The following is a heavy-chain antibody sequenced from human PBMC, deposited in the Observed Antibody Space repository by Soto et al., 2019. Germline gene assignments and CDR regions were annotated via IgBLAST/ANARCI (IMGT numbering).Heavy chain of an antibody. D-gene: IGHD3-3*01. CDR2: IYWDDDK. V-gene: IGHV2-5*02. J-gene: IGHJ5*02. CDR3: AHSGYDFWSGYYTWFDP. CDR1: GFSLSTSGVG. Sequence: VSGPTLVNPTQTLTLTCTFSGFSLSTSGVGVGWIRQPPGKALEWLALIYWDDDKRYSPSLKSRLTITKDTSKNQVVLTMTNMDPVDTATYYCAHSGYDFWSGYYTWFDPWGQGTLVTVSS.